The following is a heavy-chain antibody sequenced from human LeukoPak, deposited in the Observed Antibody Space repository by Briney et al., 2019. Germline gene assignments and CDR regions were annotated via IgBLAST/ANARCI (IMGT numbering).Heavy chain of an antibody. CDR1: GYTFTGYY. D-gene: IGHD4-17*01. J-gene: IGHJ6*02. V-gene: IGHV1-2*02. CDR3: ARPVYSTVTTPRPYYYGMDV. CDR2: INPNSGAT. Sequence: ASVKVSCKASGYTFTGYYLHWVRQAPGQGLEWMGWINPNSGATSYAQKFQGRVTMTRDTSLSTAYMELTRLRSDDTAVYYCARPVYSTVTTPRPYYYGMDVWGQGTTVTVSS.